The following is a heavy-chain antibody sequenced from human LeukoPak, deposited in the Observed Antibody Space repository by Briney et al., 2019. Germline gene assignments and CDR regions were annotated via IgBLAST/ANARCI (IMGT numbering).Heavy chain of an antibody. Sequence: ASVTVSYKASGYTFTTYYMHWVRQAPGQGGEWMGWINPNSGGTNYAQKFQGRVTITRDTAIRTAYMEVRRQRDDDNDVYYCARGPSSSGTRRYYYYYMDVWGKGTTVTVSS. J-gene: IGHJ6*03. D-gene: IGHD6-19*01. CDR2: INPNSGGT. CDR3: ARGPSSSGTRRYYYYYMDV. CDR1: GYTFTTYY. V-gene: IGHV1-2*02.